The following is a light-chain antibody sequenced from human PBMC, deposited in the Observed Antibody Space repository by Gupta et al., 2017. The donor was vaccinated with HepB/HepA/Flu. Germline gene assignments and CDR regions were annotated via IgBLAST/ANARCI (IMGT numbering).Light chain of an antibody. CDR3: QAGDSSTFYV. J-gene: IGLJ1*01. CDR2: QDS. Sequence: SYELTQPPSVSVSPGQTASITCSGDKLGDKYACWYQQKPGQSPVLVIYQDSKRPSGIPERFSGSNPGNTATLTISGTQAMDEADYYCQAGDSSTFYVFGTGTKVTVL. CDR1: KLGDKY. V-gene: IGLV3-1*01.